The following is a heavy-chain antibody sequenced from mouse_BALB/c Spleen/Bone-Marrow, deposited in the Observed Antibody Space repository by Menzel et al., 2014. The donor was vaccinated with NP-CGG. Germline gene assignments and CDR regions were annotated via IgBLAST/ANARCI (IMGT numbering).Heavy chain of an antibody. D-gene: IGHD1-1*01. CDR3: ARNLYYGSSLYAMDY. CDR1: GFSLTTYG. Sequence: QVQLQQSGPGLVQPSQSLSITCTVSGFSLTTYGVHWVRQSPGKGLEWLGVIWSGGSTDYNAAFVSRLSITKDNSKSQVFFKMNSLQANDTAIYYCARNLYYGSSLYAMDYWGQGTPVTVSS. V-gene: IGHV2-2*02. CDR2: IWSGGST. J-gene: IGHJ4*01.